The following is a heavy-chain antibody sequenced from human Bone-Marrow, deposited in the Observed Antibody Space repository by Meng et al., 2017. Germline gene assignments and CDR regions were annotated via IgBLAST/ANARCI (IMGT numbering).Heavy chain of an antibody. D-gene: IGHD2-2*01. CDR1: GFTFSSYG. Sequence: GESLKISCAASGFTFSSYGMHWVRQAPGKGLEWVAVIWYDGSNKYYADSVKGRFTISRDNSKNTLYLQMNSLRAEDTAVYYCARDDIVVVPAAYQTPHDAFAIWGQGKMV. CDR2: IWYDGSNK. J-gene: IGHJ3*02. V-gene: IGHV3-33*01. CDR3: ARDDIVVVPAAYQTPHDAFAI.